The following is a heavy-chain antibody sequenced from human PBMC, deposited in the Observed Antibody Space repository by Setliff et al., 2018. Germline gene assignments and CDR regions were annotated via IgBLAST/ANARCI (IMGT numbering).Heavy chain of an antibody. CDR2: TYVGGAT. J-gene: IGHJ4*02. Sequence: GGSLRLSCAASGFVVSNNELSWARQAPEKGLEWVSVTYVGGATNYADSVKGRFTISRDNSKNTLYLQMSSLRTEDTAVYYCRLWFGELLRDYWGQGTLVTVSS. CDR1: GFVVSNNE. CDR3: RLWFGELLRDY. D-gene: IGHD3-10*01. V-gene: IGHV3-53*01.